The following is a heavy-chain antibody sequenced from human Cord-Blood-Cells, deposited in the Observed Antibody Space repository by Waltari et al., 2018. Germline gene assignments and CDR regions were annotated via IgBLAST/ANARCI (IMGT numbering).Heavy chain of an antibody. D-gene: IGHD2-2*01. V-gene: IGHV3-23*04. CDR2: ISGSGGST. CDR1: GFTFSSYS. Sequence: EVQLVESGGGLVQPGGSLRLSCAASGFTFSSYSMSWVRQAPGKGLEWVPAISGSGGSTYYADSVKGRFTISRDNSKNTLYLQMNSLRAEDTAVYYCAKASKDIVVVPAAINNYYYYGMDVWGQGTTVTVSS. CDR3: AKASKDIVVVPAAINNYYYYGMDV. J-gene: IGHJ6*02.